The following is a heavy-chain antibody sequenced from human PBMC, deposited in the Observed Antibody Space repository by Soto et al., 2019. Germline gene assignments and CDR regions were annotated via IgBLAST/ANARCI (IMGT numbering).Heavy chain of an antibody. D-gene: IGHD3-16*02. Sequence: SERLSPTCAFSRASISTTNWWSWLRQPPGKGLEWMGEIYHSGSTNYNPSLKSRVTISVDKSKNQFSLKLSSVTAADTAVYYCARGLSTLSTLDYWGQGTLVTVS. CDR2: IYHSGST. CDR1: RASISTTNW. CDR3: ARGLSTLSTLDY. J-gene: IGHJ4*02. V-gene: IGHV4-4*02.